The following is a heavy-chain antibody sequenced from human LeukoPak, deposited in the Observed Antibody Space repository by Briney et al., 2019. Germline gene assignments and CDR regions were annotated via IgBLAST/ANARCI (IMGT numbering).Heavy chain of an antibody. V-gene: IGHV3-15*01. CDR2: IKSKTDGGTT. J-gene: IGHJ6*02. CDR3: TTGGGYDEYYYGMDV. CDR1: GFTFSNAW. Sequence: GGSLRLSCAASGFTFSNAWMSWVRQAPGKGLEWVGRIKSKTDGGTTDYAAPVKGRFTISRDDSKNTLYLQMNSLKTEDTAVYYCTTGGGYDEYYYGMDVWGQRTTVTVSS. D-gene: IGHD5-12*01.